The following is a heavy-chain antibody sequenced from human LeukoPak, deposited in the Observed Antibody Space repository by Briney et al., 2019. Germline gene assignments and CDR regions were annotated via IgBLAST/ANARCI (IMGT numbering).Heavy chain of an antibody. CDR3: ARGEAFGRTPDGGFDI. J-gene: IGHJ3*02. CDR1: GSTFSSYW. D-gene: IGHD3-3*01. CDR2: IKPDGSEN. V-gene: IGHV3-7*01. Sequence: GGSLRLSCAASGSTFSSYWMNWVRQAPGKGLEWVANIKPDGSENYYVDSVKGRFTISRDNAKNSLFLQMNSLRAEDTAVYYCARGEAFGRTPDGGFDIWGQGTMVTVSS.